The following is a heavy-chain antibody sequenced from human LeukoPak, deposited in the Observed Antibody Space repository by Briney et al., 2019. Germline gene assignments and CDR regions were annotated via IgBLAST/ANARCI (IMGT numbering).Heavy chain of an antibody. CDR2: IHYSGST. CDR3: ARVIGGWFDF. D-gene: IGHD3-3*01. J-gene: IGHJ4*02. V-gene: IGHV4-39*07. CDR1: GDSISGSTYY. Sequence: SETLSLTCTVSGDSISGSTYYWCWIRQPPGKGLEWIGSIHYSGSTQYNPSLKSRVTISVDTSKNQFSLKLSSVTAADTAVYYCARVIGGWFDFWGQGTLVTVSS.